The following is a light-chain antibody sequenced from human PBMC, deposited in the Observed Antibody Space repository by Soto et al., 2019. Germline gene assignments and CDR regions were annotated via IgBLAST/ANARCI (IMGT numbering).Light chain of an antibody. CDR1: QDISNY. Sequence: GDRVTITCQASQDISNYLNWYQQKPGKAPKLLIYDASNLETGVPSRFSGSGSGTDFTFTISSLQPEDIATYYCQQYDNLLSFTFGPGTKVDIK. V-gene: IGKV1-33*01. J-gene: IGKJ3*01. CDR3: QQYDNLLSFT. CDR2: DAS.